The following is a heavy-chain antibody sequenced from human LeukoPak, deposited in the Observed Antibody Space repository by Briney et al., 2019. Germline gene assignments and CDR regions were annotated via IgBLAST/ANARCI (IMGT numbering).Heavy chain of an antibody. J-gene: IGHJ4*02. Sequence: GGSLRLSCAASGFTFSGSAMHWVRQASGKGLEWVGRIRSKANSYATAYAASVKGRFTISRDDSKNTAYLQMNSLKTEDTAVYYCSVVLLTAIQRGSFDYWGQGTLVTVSS. CDR2: IRSKANSYAT. D-gene: IGHD2-21*02. V-gene: IGHV3-73*01. CDR3: SVVLLTAIQRGSFDY. CDR1: GFTFSGSA.